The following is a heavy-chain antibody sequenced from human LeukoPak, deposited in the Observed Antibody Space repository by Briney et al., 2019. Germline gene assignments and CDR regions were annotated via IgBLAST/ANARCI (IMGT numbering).Heavy chain of an antibody. J-gene: IGHJ4*02. CDR1: GYTFTGYY. V-gene: IGHV1-2*02. D-gene: IGHD7-27*01. CDR3: ARVELTGDLLDY. CDR2: INPNSGGT. Sequence: ASVKVSCKASGYTFTGYYMHWVRQAPGQGLEWMGWINPNSGGTNYAQKFQGRVTMTRDTSISTAYMELSRLGSDDTAVYYCARVELTGDLLDYWGQGTLVTVSS.